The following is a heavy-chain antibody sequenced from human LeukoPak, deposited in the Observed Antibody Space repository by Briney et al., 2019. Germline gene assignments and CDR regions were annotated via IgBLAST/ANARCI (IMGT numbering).Heavy chain of an antibody. V-gene: IGHV3-23*01. CDR2: ISGSGGTI. J-gene: IGHJ4*02. D-gene: IGHD6-19*01. CDR1: GFSFSGYA. Sequence: PGGSLRLSCVASGFSFSGYAMSWVRQAPGKGLEWVSAISGSGGTIFYADSAKGRFTISRDNSKNTLYLQMNSLRAEDTAVYYCAKVLAAVAGTFDYWGQGTLVTVSS. CDR3: AKVLAAVAGTFDY.